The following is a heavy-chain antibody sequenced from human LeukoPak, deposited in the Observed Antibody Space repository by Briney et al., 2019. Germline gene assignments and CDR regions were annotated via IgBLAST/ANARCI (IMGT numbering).Heavy chain of an antibody. D-gene: IGHD3-22*01. CDR1: RFTFSSYG. V-gene: IGHV3-23*01. Sequence: GGSLRLSCAASRFTFSSYGMSWVRQAPGKGLEWVSAISGSGGSTYYADSVKGRFTISRDNAKNTLYLQMNSLRAEDTAVYYCARGDYYDSSGYNYYYYYMDVWGKGTTVTVSS. J-gene: IGHJ6*03. CDR2: ISGSGGST. CDR3: ARGDYYDSSGYNYYYYYMDV.